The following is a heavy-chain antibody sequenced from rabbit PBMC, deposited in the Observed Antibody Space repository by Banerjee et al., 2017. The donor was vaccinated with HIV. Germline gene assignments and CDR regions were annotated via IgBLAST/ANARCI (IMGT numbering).Heavy chain of an antibody. Sequence: QSLEESGGDLVKPGASLALTCTASGFIFSDSFPMCWVRQAPGKGLEWIACIAADSGFTSYANWAKGRFTISKTSSTTVTLQMTSLTAADTATYFCARGDELITFNLWGPGTLVTVS. D-gene: IGHD4-2*01. CDR2: IAADSGFT. CDR3: ARGDELITFNL. J-gene: IGHJ4*01. CDR1: GFIFSDSFP. V-gene: IGHV1S40*01.